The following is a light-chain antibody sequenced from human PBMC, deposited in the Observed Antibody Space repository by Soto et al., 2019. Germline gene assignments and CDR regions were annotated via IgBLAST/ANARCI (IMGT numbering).Light chain of an antibody. CDR3: QQSYNAPIT. V-gene: IGKV1-39*01. J-gene: IGKJ5*01. Sequence: DVQMTHSPSSLSASVGDRVTITCRASQNIINYLNWYQQKTGKAHQXLIYVASRLESGVPSRFSGSGSGTDVTITISSLQPEDCATYDCQQSYNAPITFGQGTRRENK. CDR2: VAS. CDR1: QNIINY.